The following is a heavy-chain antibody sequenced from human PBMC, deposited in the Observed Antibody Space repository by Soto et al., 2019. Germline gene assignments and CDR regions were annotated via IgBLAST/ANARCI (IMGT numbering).Heavy chain of an antibody. Sequence: GGSLRLSCAASGFTFSSYSMSWVRQAPGKGLEWVSHITASGGTTYYADSVKGRFTISRDSSRSTLYLQMNSLRADDTALYYCAKGIQVNWNYDAFHIWGQGTMVTVSS. V-gene: IGHV3-23*01. CDR1: GFTFSSYS. CDR3: AKGIQVNWNYDAFHI. CDR2: ITASGGTT. D-gene: IGHD1-7*01. J-gene: IGHJ3*02.